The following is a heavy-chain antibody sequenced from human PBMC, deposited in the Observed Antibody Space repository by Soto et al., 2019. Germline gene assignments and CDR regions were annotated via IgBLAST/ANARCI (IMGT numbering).Heavy chain of an antibody. CDR3: ARDSSPGYGDYCLDY. D-gene: IGHD4-17*01. Sequence: QVQLVESGGGVVQPGRSLRLSCAASGFTFSSYGMHWVRQAPGKGLEWVAVIWYDGSNKYYADSVKGRFTISRDNSKNTLYLQMNSLRAEDTAAYYCARDSSPGYGDYCLDYWGQGTLVTVSS. CDR1: GFTFSSYG. CDR2: IWYDGSNK. V-gene: IGHV3-33*01. J-gene: IGHJ4*02.